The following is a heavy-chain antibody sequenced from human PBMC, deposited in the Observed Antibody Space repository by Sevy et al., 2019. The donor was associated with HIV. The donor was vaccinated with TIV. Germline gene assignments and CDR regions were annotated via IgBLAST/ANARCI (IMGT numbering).Heavy chain of an antibody. D-gene: IGHD1-1*01. CDR3: TRDGRGSYNSPDY. CDR1: GFSFSSYY. Sequence: GGSLRLSCVASGFSFSSYYMSWVRQAPGKRLEWVATIKADGSGTSHRNSVRGRFTISRDNAKNSLFLQMNSRRDEDTALYYCTRDGRGSYNSPDYWGQGTLVTVSS. J-gene: IGHJ4*02. V-gene: IGHV3-7*01. CDR2: IKADGSGT.